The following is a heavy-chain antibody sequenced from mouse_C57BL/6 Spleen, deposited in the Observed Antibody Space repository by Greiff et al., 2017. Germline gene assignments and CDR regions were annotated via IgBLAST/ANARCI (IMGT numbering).Heavy chain of an antibody. CDR2: INPNNGGT. J-gene: IGHJ1*03. V-gene: IGHV1-18*01. Sequence: VQLQQSGPELVKPGASVKIPCKASGYTFTDYNMDWVKQSHGKSLEWIGDINPNNGGTIYNQKFKGKATLTVDKSSSTAYMELRSLTSEDTAVDYCARSSYVGWYFDVWGTGTTVTVSS. CDR1: GYTFTDYN. D-gene: IGHD1-1*01. CDR3: ARSSYVGWYFDV.